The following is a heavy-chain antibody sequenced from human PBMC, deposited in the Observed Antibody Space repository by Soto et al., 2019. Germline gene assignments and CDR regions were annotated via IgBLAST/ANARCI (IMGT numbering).Heavy chain of an antibody. J-gene: IGHJ6*03. CDR1: GFTFSSYA. D-gene: IGHD3-10*01. CDR3: AKDLFYGSGSYFSHYYMDV. CDR2: ISGSGGST. V-gene: IGHV3-23*01. Sequence: GGSLRLSCAASGFTFSSYAMSWVRQAPGKGLEWVSAISGSGGSTYYTDSVKGRFTISRDNSKNTLYLQMNSLRAEDTAVYYCAKDLFYGSGSYFSHYYMDVWGKGTTVTVSS.